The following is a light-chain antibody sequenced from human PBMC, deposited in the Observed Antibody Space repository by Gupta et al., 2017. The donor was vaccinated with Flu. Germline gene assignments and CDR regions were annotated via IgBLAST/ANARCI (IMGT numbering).Light chain of an antibody. CDR1: QSVLYSSNNKDF. V-gene: IGKV4-1*01. J-gene: IGKJ4*01. CDR3: QQDDSIPLT. CDR2: WAS. Sequence: DIVMTQSPDSLAVSLGERATINCKSSQSVLYSSNNKDFLAWYQQKPGQPPKLLIYWASTRESGVPDRFSGRGSGTDFTLTISSLQAEDVAVYYCQQDDSIPLTFGGGTKVEIK.